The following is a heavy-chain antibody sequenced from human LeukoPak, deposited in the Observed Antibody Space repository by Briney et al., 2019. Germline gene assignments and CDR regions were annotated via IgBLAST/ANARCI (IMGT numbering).Heavy chain of an antibody. J-gene: IGHJ5*02. CDR3: AREGCSGGSCYHNWFDP. Sequence: GGSLRLSCAASGFTFSSYWMSWVRQAPGKGLEWVANINQDGSEKYYVDSVKGRFTISRDNAKNSLYPQMNSLRAEDTAVYYCAREGCSGGSCYHNWFDPWGQGTLVTVSS. CDR2: INQDGSEK. D-gene: IGHD2-15*01. V-gene: IGHV3-7*01. CDR1: GFTFSSYW.